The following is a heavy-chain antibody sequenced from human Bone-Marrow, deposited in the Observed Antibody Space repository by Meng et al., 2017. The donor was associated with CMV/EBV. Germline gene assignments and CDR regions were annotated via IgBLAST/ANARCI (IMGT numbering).Heavy chain of an antibody. V-gene: IGHV1-69*05. D-gene: IGHD3-3*01. CDR2: IIPIFGTA. Sequence: SVKVSCKASGYTFTSYGISWVRQAPGQGLEWMGGIIPIFGTANYAQKFQGRVTITTDESTSTDYMELSSLRSEDTAVYYCARVDGVGPYYYYGMDVWGQGTTVTVSS. CDR1: GYTFTSYG. J-gene: IGHJ6*02. CDR3: ARVDGVGPYYYYGMDV.